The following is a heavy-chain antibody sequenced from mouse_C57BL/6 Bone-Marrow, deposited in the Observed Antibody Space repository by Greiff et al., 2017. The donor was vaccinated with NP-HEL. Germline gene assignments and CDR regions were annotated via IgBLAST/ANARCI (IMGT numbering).Heavy chain of an antibody. Sequence: QVQLQQSGPGLVQPSQSLSITCTVSGFSLTSYGVHWVRQSPGKGLEWLGVIWSGGSTAYNAAFISRLSISKDNSKSQVFFKMNSLQADDTAIYYCARKAGSSYWYFDVWGTGTTVTVSS. J-gene: IGHJ1*03. CDR3: ARKAGSSYWYFDV. CDR1: GFSLTSYG. D-gene: IGHD1-1*01. CDR2: IWSGGST. V-gene: IGHV2-2*01.